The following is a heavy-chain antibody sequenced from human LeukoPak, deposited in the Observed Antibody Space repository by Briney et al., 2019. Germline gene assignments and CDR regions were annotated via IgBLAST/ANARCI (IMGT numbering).Heavy chain of an antibody. J-gene: IGHJ3*02. V-gene: IGHV4-59*01. Sequence: SETLSLTCTVSGGSISSYYWSWIRQPPGKGLEWIGYIYYTGSTNYNPSLKSRVTISVDTSKNQFSLRLSSVTAADTAVYYCARDIGEYCGGDCYYYGNALDIWGQGTMVTVSS. CDR3: ARDIGEYCGGDCYYYGNALDI. CDR1: GGSISSYY. D-gene: IGHD2-21*02. CDR2: IYYTGST.